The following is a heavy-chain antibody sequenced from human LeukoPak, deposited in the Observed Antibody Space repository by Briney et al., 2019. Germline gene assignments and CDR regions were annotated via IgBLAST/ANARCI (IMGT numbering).Heavy chain of an antibody. D-gene: IGHD3-3*02. CDR1: GFTFDDYA. J-gene: IGHJ6*02. Sequence: GGSLRLSCAASGFTFDDYAMHWVRHAPGKGLEWVSGISWNSGSIGYADSVKGRFTISRDNAKNSLYLQMNSLRAEDTAVYYCAKDLTPFLEWLLSPDYYYGMDVWGQGTTVTVSS. V-gene: IGHV3-9*01. CDR3: AKDLTPFLEWLLSPDYYYGMDV. CDR2: ISWNSGSI.